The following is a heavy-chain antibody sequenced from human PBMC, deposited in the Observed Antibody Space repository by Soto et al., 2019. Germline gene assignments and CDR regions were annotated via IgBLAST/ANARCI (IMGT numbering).Heavy chain of an antibody. V-gene: IGHV4-59*11. J-gene: IGHJ5*02. CDR3: ALGMDRKIGLVDL. D-gene: IGHD7-27*01. Sequence: QVQLQEAGPGLVKPSETLSITCNVSGGSMSGLYWSWIRQSPLKGLEWIGYVYSNGATNYNPSFKGRVTLSVDTSKNQFSLTLTSVTAADTAAYYCALGMDRKIGLVDLWGPGNLITVAS. CDR2: VYSNGAT. CDR1: GGSMSGLY.